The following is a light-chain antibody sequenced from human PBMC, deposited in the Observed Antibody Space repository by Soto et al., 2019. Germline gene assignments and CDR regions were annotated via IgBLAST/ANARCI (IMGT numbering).Light chain of an antibody. CDR1: QSISGS. CDR3: QHYNGYPIT. J-gene: IGKJ5*01. CDR2: TAS. Sequence: IQMTQSPSTLSASVGDRVTITCRASQSISGSLAWYQQKPGKAPKLLIYTASSLESGVPSGFSGSGSGTEFTLTSSSLPPDDFATYYCQHYNGYPITFGQGTRLEIK. V-gene: IGKV1-5*03.